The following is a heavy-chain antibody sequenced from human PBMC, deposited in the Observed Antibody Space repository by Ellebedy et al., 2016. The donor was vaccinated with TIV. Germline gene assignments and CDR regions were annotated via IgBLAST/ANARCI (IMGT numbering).Heavy chain of an antibody. Sequence: SVKVSXKASGGTFSSYAISWVRQAPGQGLEWMGGIIPIFGTANYAQKFQGRVTITADKSTSTAYMELSSLRSEDTAVYYCASSKGYDFWSGRNPFDYWGQGTLVTVSS. V-gene: IGHV1-69*06. D-gene: IGHD3-3*01. CDR2: IIPIFGTA. CDR1: GGTFSSYA. J-gene: IGHJ4*02. CDR3: ASSKGYDFWSGRNPFDY.